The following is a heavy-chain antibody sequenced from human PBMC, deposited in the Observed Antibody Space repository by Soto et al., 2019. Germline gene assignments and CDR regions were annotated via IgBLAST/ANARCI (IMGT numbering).Heavy chain of an antibody. Sequence: GASVKVSCKASGGTFSRYSITWVRQAPGHGLEWIGRIIPIFGIPTYAQKFQGRVTFTADESTSTAYMELSSLRSDDTAVYYCARSRYGAVTNPYYCDYWGQGTLVTVSS. CDR3: ARSRYGAVTNPYYCDY. CDR1: GGTFSRYS. D-gene: IGHD4-17*01. V-gene: IGHV1-69*02. CDR2: IIPIFGIP. J-gene: IGHJ4*02.